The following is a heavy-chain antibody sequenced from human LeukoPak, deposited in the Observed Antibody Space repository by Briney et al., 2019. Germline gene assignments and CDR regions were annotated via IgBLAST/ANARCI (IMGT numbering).Heavy chain of an antibody. V-gene: IGHV3-30*04. CDR2: ISDDGTKQ. CDR3: ATHSFDY. Sequence: GGSLRLSCAASGFTFGTYAMHWVRQAPGKGLEWVATISDDGTKQFYADAVKGRFTISRDNTKNTLYLQMSSLRTEDTAMYYCATHSFDYWGQGTLVTVSS. CDR1: GFTFGTYA. J-gene: IGHJ4*02.